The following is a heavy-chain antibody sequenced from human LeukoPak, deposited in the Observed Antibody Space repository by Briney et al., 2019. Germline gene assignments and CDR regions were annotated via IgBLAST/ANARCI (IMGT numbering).Heavy chain of an antibody. CDR1: GFTFSRYS. V-gene: IGHV3-7*01. Sequence: QTGGSLRLSCAASGFTFSRYSMNWVRQAPGKGLEWVANIKQDGSEKYYVDSVKGRFTISRDNAKNSLYLQMNSLRAEDTAVYYCARGSSALVTGTPDYWGQGTLVTVSS. CDR3: ARGSSALVTGTPDY. D-gene: IGHD1/OR15-1a*01. J-gene: IGHJ4*02. CDR2: IKQDGSEK.